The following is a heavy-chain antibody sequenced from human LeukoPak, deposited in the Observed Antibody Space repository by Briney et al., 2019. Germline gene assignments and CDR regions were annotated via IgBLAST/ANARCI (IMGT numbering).Heavy chain of an antibody. CDR3: ARLMDTGRHAFGI. J-gene: IGHJ3*02. Sequence: ASVKVSCEASGYTFTGYYMHWVRQAPGQGLEWMGWINPNSGDSNIAQNFQIRVTMTRDKSISTIYMELRRLRFDDTAVYYCARLMDTGRHAFGIWGQGTMVTVSS. V-gene: IGHV1-2*02. CDR1: GYTFTGYY. CDR2: INPNSGDS. D-gene: IGHD5-18*01.